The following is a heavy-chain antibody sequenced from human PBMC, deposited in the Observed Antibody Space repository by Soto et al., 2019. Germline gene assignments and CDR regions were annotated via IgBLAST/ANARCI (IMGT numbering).Heavy chain of an antibody. D-gene: IGHD4-17*01. V-gene: IGHV2-5*02. CDR3: AHVYGMFDY. Sequence: SGPTLVKPTQTLTLTCTFSWFSLTTSGVGVGWIRQPPGKALEWLALIYWDDDKRYSPSLKSRLTITKDTSKSQVVLTMTNMDPVDTATYYCAHVYGMFDYWGQGTLVTVSS. J-gene: IGHJ4*02. CDR1: WFSLTTSGVG. CDR2: IYWDDDK.